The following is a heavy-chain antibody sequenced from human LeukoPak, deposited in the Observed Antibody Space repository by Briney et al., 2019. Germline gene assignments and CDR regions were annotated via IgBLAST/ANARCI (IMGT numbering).Heavy chain of an antibody. CDR3: ASIADRSTNFDY. Sequence: SETLSLTCSVSGGSISSSSYYWGWIRQPPGKGLEWIGSIYYSGRTYYKPSLKSRATMSVDTSKNQFSLKLRSVTAADTAVYYCASIADRSTNFDYWGQGTLVTVSS. J-gene: IGHJ4*02. V-gene: IGHV4-39*01. D-gene: IGHD6-13*01. CDR2: IYYSGRT. CDR1: GGSISSSSYY.